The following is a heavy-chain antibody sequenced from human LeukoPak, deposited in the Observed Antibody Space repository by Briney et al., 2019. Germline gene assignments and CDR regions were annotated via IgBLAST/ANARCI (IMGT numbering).Heavy chain of an antibody. V-gene: IGHV1-8*01. CDR2: MNPNSGNT. Sequence: GASVKVSCKASGYTFTSYDINWVRQATGQGLEWMGWMNPNSGNTGYAQKFQGRVTMTRNTSISTAYMELSSLRSEDTAVYYCARVGLITMVRGVTRDAFDIXGXXXMVTVSS. D-gene: IGHD3-10*01. J-gene: IGHJ3*02. CDR1: GYTFTSYD. CDR3: ARVGLITMVRGVTRDAFDI.